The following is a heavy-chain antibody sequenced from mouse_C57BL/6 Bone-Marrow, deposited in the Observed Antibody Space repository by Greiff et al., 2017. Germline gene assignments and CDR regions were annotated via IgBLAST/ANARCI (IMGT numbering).Heavy chain of an antibody. CDR3: ASAGPLGRTLDY. CDR1: GYTFTSYW. CDR2: IYPTSGRT. D-gene: IGHD4-1*01. V-gene: IGHV1-55*01. J-gene: IGHJ2*01. Sequence: VQLQQPGAELVKPGASVKMSCKASGYTFTSYWITWVKQRPGQGLEWIGVIYPTSGRTNYNEKFKSKAILTVDNSSNTAYMQLSSLTSEDSAVFYCASAGPLGRTLDYWGQGTTLTVSS.